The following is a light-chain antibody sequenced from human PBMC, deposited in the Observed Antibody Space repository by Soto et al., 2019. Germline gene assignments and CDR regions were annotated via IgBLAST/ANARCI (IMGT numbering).Light chain of an antibody. CDR2: GAS. CDR1: QSVSSSY. J-gene: IGKJ2*01. CDR3: QQYGSSPYT. Sequence: EIVLTQSPGTLSLSPGERATLSCRASQSVSSSYLAWYQQKPGQAPRLLIYGASSRATGIPDRFSGSGSGTDFTLTISRLEPEDFAVFYGQQYGSSPYTFGQGPKLEIK. V-gene: IGKV3-20*01.